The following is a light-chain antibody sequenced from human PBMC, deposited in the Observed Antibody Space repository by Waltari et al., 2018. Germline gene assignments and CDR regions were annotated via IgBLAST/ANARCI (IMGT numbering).Light chain of an antibody. J-gene: IGKJ1*01. V-gene: IGKV3-20*01. Sequence: EIVLTQSPGTLSLSPGERANLSCWASQSVGRSLAWYQQKRGQAPRLLIYGASTRATGIPDRFSGSGSGTDFSLTISRLEPEDFAVYYCQHYVRLPVTVGQGTKVEIK. CDR3: QHYVRLPVT. CDR2: GAS. CDR1: QSVGRS.